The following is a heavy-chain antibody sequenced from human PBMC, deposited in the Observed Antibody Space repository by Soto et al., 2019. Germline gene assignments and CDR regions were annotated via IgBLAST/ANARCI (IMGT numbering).Heavy chain of an antibody. Sequence: PGGSLRLSCAASGFTFSSYAMSWVRQAPGKGLEWVSAISGSGGSTYYADSVKGRFTISRDNSKNTLYLQMNSLRAEDTAVYYCAKADSGSYYYYYGMDVWGQGTTVTVSS. V-gene: IGHV3-23*01. CDR3: AKADSGSYYYYYGMDV. CDR1: GFTFSSYA. CDR2: ISGSGGST. D-gene: IGHD1-26*01. J-gene: IGHJ6*02.